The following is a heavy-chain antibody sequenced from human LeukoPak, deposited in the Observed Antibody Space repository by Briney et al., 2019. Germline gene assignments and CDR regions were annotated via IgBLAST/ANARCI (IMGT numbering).Heavy chain of an antibody. V-gene: IGHV1-3*01. D-gene: IGHD3-22*01. CDR2: INAGNGNT. Sequence: GASVKVSCKASGCTFTSYAMHWVRQAPGQRLEWMGWINAGNGNTKYSQKFQGRVTITRDTSASTAYMELSSLRSEDTAVYYCAGYYYDSGQYFDYWGQGTLVTVSS. CDR3: AGYYYDSGQYFDY. CDR1: GCTFTSYA. J-gene: IGHJ4*02.